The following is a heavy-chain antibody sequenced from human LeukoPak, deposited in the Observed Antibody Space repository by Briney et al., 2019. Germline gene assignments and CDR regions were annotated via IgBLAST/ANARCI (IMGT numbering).Heavy chain of an antibody. CDR1: GFTFSSYG. J-gene: IGHJ4*02. D-gene: IGHD6-13*01. V-gene: IGHV3-66*01. Sequence: GRSLRLSCAASGFTFSSYGMHWVRQAPGKGLEWVSIIYSGGNTFYADSVKGRFTISRDNSQNTVYLQMNSMRAEDTAVYYCASALAAASHTSFDHWGQGTLVTVSS. CDR2: IYSGGNT. CDR3: ASALAAASHTSFDH.